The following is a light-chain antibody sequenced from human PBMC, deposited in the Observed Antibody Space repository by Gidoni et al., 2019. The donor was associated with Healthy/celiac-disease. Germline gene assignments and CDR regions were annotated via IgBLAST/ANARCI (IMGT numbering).Light chain of an antibody. J-gene: IGKJ4*01. CDR1: QGISSS. CDR2: AAS. V-gene: IGKV1-9*01. Sequence: DIKLTQSPSFLSASVGDRVTITCRASQGISSSLAWYQQKPGKAPKLLIYAASTLQSGVPSRFIGSGSGTEFTLTISSLQPEDFATYYCQQLNSYPHTFGGGTKVEIK. CDR3: QQLNSYPHT.